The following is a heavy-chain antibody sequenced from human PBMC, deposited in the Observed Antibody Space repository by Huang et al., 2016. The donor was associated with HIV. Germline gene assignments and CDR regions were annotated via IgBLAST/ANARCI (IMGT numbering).Heavy chain of an antibody. J-gene: IGHJ4*02. Sequence: QLQLQESGPGLVKPSETLSLTCTVSGGSIRSDNYCWGWIRQPPGKGLEWIGSIYYSGSTYYHPSLKRRVTITVDTSKNHFSLRMRSVTAADTAVYYCARLPGSITMIRGVITDPYWGQGTLVTVSS. V-gene: IGHV4-39*02. CDR1: GGSIRSDNYC. CDR2: IYYSGST. D-gene: IGHD3-10*01. CDR3: ARLPGSITMIRGVITDPY.